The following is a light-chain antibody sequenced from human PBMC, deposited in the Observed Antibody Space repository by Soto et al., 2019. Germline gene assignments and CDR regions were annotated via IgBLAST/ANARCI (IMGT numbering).Light chain of an antibody. CDR2: DAS. V-gene: IGKV1D-13*01. Sequence: AIQLTQSPSSLSASVVYTVTITCRASQDSSTLFAWYQQKPGKAPNLLIYDASSLETGVPSRFSGSGSGTDFTLTISSLQPEDFATYYCQQFYDYPLTFGGGTKVDIK. CDR3: QQFYDYPLT. CDR1: QDSSTL. J-gene: IGKJ4*01.